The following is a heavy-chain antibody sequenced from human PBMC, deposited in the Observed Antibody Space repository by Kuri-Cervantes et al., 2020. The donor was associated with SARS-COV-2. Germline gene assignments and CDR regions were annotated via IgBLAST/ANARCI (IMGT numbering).Heavy chain of an antibody. CDR1: GYGFTSYW. D-gene: IGHD3-10*01. V-gene: IGHV5-10-1*01. J-gene: IGHJ4*02. Sequence: GGSLRLSCKGSGYGFTSYWISWVRQMPGKGLEWMGRIDPSDSYTNYSPSFQGHVTISADKSISTAYLQWSSLKASDTAMYYCARLAKMVRGVIGLDYWGQGTLVTVSS. CDR2: IDPSDSYT. CDR3: ARLAKMVRGVIGLDY.